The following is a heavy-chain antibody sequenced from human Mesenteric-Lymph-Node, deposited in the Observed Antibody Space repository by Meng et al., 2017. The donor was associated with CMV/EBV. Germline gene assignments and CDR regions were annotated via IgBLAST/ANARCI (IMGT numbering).Heavy chain of an antibody. D-gene: IGHD6-13*01. Sequence: GESLKISCAASGFTLGDYWMHWVRQVPGKGLQWVPRVNSDESSRTYSASVEGRFTISTDNAKNTIYQQMDNMRVEDTAVYHDARGEGGSSWYLLDLWGQGTLVTVSS. CDR2: VNSDESSR. V-gene: IGHV3-74*01. CDR3: ARGEGGSSWYLLDL. J-gene: IGHJ5*02. CDR1: GFTLGDYW.